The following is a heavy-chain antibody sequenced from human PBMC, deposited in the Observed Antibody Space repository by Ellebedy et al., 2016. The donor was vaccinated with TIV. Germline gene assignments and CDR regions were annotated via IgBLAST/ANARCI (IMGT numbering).Heavy chain of an antibody. Sequence: GESLKISCGASGFTFSSFWMGWVRRAPGKGLEWVATINQVGNEKYYVDSVKGRFTISRDNSKNTLYLQMNSLRVEDTAVYYCAKDPRPGDYQYFQHWGQGTLVTVSS. CDR1: GFTFSSFW. J-gene: IGHJ1*01. CDR2: INQVGNEK. CDR3: AKDPRPGDYQYFQH. V-gene: IGHV3-7*03. D-gene: IGHD4-17*01.